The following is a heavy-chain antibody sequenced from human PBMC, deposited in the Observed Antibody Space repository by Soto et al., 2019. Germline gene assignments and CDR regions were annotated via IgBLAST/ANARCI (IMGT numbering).Heavy chain of an antibody. D-gene: IGHD3-16*01. J-gene: IGHJ4*02. Sequence: EEQVLESGGGSAQPGGSLRLSCAASGFTFSNYGMTWVRQAPGKGLEWVSSMNPRGIDTKYADSVTGRFTFTRDNSKNMRYLQMTNPGAEDTAVYYCAKRGTHWYDDGTMAYWGQGTMVTVSS. CDR1: GFTFSNYG. V-gene: IGHV3-23*01. CDR2: MNPRGIDT. CDR3: AKRGTHWYDDGTMAY.